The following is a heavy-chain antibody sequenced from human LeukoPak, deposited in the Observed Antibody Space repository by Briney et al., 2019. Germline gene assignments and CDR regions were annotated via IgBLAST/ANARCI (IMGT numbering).Heavy chain of an antibody. D-gene: IGHD2-2*01. V-gene: IGHV1-69*01. CDR3: AREDEYCSSTSCYGY. CDR2: IIPIFGKA. J-gene: IGHJ4*02. CDR1: GGTFSSYA. Sequence: ASVKVSCKASGGTFSSYAISWVRQAPGQGLEWMGGIIPIFGKANYAQKFQGRVTITADESTSTAYMELSSLRSEDTAVYYCAREDEYCSSTSCYGYWGQGTLVTVSS.